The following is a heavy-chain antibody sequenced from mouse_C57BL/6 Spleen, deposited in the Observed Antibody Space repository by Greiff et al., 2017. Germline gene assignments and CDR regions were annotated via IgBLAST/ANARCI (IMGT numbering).Heavy chain of an antibody. CDR2: INPSTGGT. CDR3: ALLLRETWYFDV. V-gene: IGHV1-42*01. CDR1: GYSFTGYY. Sequence: EVQLQQSGPELVKPGASVKISCKASGYSFTGYYMNWVKQSPEKSLEWIGEINPSTGGTTYNQKFKAKATLTVDKSSSTAYMQLKSLTSEDSAVYYCALLLRETWYFDVWGTGTTVTVSS. D-gene: IGHD1-1*01. J-gene: IGHJ1*03.